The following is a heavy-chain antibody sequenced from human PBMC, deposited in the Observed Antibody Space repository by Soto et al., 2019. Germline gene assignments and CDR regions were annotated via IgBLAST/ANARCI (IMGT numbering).Heavy chain of an antibody. J-gene: IGHJ6*02. V-gene: IGHV4-59*01. D-gene: IGHD3-22*01. Sequence: PSDTLSLTWPVSGDSISGYCWSWIRQPPGKGLEWIGYIYESGSINYNPSLKSRVAMSIDTSKNQFSLKLSSVTAADTAVYYCARSGRSGYYYYYGMDVWGQGTTVTVSS. CDR3: ARSGRSGYYYYYGMDV. CDR1: GDSISGYC. CDR2: IYESGSI.